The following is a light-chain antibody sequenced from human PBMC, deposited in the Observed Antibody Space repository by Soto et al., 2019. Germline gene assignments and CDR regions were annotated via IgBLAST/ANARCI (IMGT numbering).Light chain of an antibody. CDR1: QNIRYY. CDR2: DAS. V-gene: IGKV3-11*01. J-gene: IGKJ5*01. Sequence: EIVLTQSPGTLSLSPGERATLSCRASQNIRYYLAWYQQNPGQAPRLLIHDASNRATGIPARFSGSGSGTDFTLTISSLEPEDFAVYYCQQRSNWPPFGQGTRLEIK. CDR3: QQRSNWPP.